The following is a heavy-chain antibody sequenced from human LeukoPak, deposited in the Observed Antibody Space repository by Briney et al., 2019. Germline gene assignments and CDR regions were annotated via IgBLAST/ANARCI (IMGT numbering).Heavy chain of an antibody. D-gene: IGHD3-22*01. CDR3: ARDHFRYYDSSGYYDY. Sequence: GASVKVSCKASGYTFTSYGISWVRQAPGQGLEWMGWISAYNGNTNYAQKLQGRVTMTTDTSTSTAYMELRSLRSEDTAVYYCARDHFRYYDSSGYYDYWGQGTLVTVSS. CDR2: ISAYNGNT. J-gene: IGHJ4*02. CDR1: GYTFTSYG. V-gene: IGHV1-18*01.